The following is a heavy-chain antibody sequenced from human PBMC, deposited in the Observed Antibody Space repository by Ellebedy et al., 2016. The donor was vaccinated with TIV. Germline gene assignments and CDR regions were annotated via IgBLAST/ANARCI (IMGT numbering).Heavy chain of an antibody. D-gene: IGHD2/OR15-2a*01. CDR1: GYNFSTYK. V-gene: IGHV5-10-1*01. CDR3: ARIKSLVFNAFDT. J-gene: IGHJ5*02. CDR2: IDPRDSFT. Sequence: GESLKISCQASGYNFSTYKITWVRQVPGKGLEWMGRIDPRDSFTKYSPSFQGHVSISVDKAVGTAYLQLTNLKPSDTAIYYCARIKSLVFNAFDTWGEGTLGTVSS.